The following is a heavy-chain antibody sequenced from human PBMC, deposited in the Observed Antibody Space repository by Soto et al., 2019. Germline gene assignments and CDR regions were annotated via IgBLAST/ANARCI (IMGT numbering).Heavy chain of an antibody. CDR1: GYTFTSYG. D-gene: IGHD2-2*02. Sequence: QVQLVQSGAEVKKPGASVKVSCKASGYTFTSYGISWVRQAPGQGREWMGWISAYNGNTNYAQKLQGRVTMTTDTSTSTAYMELRSLRSDDTAVYYCAREDGYCSSTSCYTGVINWFDPWGQVTLVTVSS. CDR2: ISAYNGNT. V-gene: IGHV1-18*01. CDR3: AREDGYCSSTSCYTGVINWFDP. J-gene: IGHJ5*02.